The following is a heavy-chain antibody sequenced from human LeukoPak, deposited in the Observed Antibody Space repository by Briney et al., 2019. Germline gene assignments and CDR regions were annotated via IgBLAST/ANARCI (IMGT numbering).Heavy chain of an antibody. V-gene: IGHV4-31*03. J-gene: IGHJ4*02. CDR3: ARDVVGHYDSSGYYRYDQFFDY. Sequence: SQTLSLTCTVSGGSISSGGYYWSWIRQHPGKGLEWIGYIYYSGSTYYNPSLKSRVTISVDTSKNQFSLKLSSVTAADTAVYYCARDVVGHYDSSGYYRYDQFFDYWGQGTLVTVSS. CDR1: GGSISSGGYY. CDR2: IYYSGST. D-gene: IGHD3-22*01.